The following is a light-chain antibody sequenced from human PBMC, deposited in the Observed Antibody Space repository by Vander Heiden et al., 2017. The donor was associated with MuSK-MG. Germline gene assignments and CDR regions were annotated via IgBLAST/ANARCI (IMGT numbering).Light chain of an antibody. Sequence: DIQMTQSPSSLSASVGDRVTITCRASQSITSSLNWYQQEPGKAPNLLISAASSLQSGVPSRFSGSRSGTDFTLTISRLQPEDFATYYCQQSDSIPYTFGQGTKLEIK. V-gene: IGKV1-39*01. CDR3: QQSDSIPYT. CDR1: QSITSS. J-gene: IGKJ2*01. CDR2: AAS.